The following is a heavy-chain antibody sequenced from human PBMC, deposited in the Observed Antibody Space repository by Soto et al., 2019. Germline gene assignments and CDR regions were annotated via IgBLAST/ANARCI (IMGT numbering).Heavy chain of an antibody. CDR1: GFTFSSYG. D-gene: IGHD3-22*01. V-gene: IGHV3-33*01. CDR2: IWYDGSNK. CDR3: ARERSLGVVITGYYYGMDV. Sequence: QVQLVESGGGVVQPGRSLRLSCAASGFTFSSYGMHWVRQAPGKGLEWVAVIWYDGSNKYYADSVKGRFTISRDNSKNTLYLQMTSLRAEDTAVYYCARERSLGVVITGYYYGMDVWGQGTTVTVSS. J-gene: IGHJ6*02.